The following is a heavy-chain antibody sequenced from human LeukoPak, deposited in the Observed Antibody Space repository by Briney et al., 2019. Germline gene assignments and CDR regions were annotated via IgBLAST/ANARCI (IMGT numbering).Heavy chain of an antibody. D-gene: IGHD5-18*01. J-gene: IGHJ4*02. Sequence: GGSLRLSCAASGFTFSRNWMNWVRQAPGKGLEWVANIKQDGSEKYYVGSVKGRFTISRDNSKNTLYLQMNSLKAEDTAVYYCARDPDGYRQGHHFDYWGQGTLVTVSS. CDR3: ARDPDGYRQGHHFDY. CDR2: IKQDGSEK. CDR1: GFTFSRNW. V-gene: IGHV3-7*01.